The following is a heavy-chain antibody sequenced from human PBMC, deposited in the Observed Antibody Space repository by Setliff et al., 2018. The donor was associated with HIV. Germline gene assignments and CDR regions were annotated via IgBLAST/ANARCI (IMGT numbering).Heavy chain of an antibody. CDR1: GYSISSGYF. CDR3: AREWYNYGPNDAFDI. J-gene: IGHJ3*02. CDR2: IYYSGST. V-gene: IGHV4-61*01. D-gene: IGHD5-18*01. Sequence: SETLSLTCAVSGYSISSGYFWAWIRQPPGKGLEWIGYIYYSGSTNYNPSLKSRVTISVDTSKNQFSLKLSSVTAADTAVYYCAREWYNYGPNDAFDIWGQGTMVTVSS.